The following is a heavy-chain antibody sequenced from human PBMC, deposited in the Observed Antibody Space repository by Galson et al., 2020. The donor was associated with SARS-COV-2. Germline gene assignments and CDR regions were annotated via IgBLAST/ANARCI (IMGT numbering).Heavy chain of an antibody. CDR2: IYHSGST. D-gene: IGHD5-18*01. J-gene: IGHJ3*02. CDR1: GYSIRSGYY. V-gene: IGHV4-38-2*02. CDR3: ARPAISAFDI. Sequence: SETLSLTCTLSGYSIRSGYYWGWIRQPPGKGLEWIGTIYHSGSTYYNPSLKSRVTISLDTSKNQFSLKLTSVTAADTAVYYCARPAISAFDIWGQGTMVTVSS.